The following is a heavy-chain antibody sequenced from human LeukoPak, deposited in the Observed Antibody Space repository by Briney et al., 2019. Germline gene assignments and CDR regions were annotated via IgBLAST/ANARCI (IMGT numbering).Heavy chain of an antibody. CDR3: AREFNTVGNFDY. D-gene: IGHD3-10*01. CDR2: IYFTGNYI. Sequence: GGSLRLSCVTSGFTFSRYSMRWVRQAPGKGLEWVSSIYFTGNYISYADSVKGRFTISRDNAKNSLYLPMNSLRAEDTAVYYCAREFNTVGNFDYWGQGTLVTVSS. CDR1: GFTFSRYS. V-gene: IGHV3-21*01. J-gene: IGHJ4*02.